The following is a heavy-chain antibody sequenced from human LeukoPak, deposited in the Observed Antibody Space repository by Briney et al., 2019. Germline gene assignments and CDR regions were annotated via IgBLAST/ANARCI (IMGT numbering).Heavy chain of an antibody. CDR1: GFTFNTYA. CDR3: AKRNNREFDY. V-gene: IGHV3-23*01. CDR2: IGTSGSGT. D-gene: IGHD1-14*01. Sequence: GGSLRLSCAASGFTFNTYAMSWVRQAPGKGLEWVSGIGTSGSGTYYADSVKGRFTISRDNSKNSLYLLMNNLRAEDTAIYYCAKRNNREFDYWGQGTLVTVPS. J-gene: IGHJ4*02.